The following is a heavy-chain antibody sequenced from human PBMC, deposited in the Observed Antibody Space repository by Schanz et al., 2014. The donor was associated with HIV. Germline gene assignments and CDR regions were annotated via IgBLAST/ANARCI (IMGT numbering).Heavy chain of an antibody. CDR1: GFIFSSYG. CDR2: ISYDGSNK. Sequence: QVQLVESGGGVVQPGRSLRLSCAASGFIFSSYGMHWVRQAPGKGLEWVALISYDGSNKYYADSVKGRFTIARDNSKNTLYLQMNSLRAEDTAVYYCAKGLRQWLVLGVSDYWGQGTLVTVSS. V-gene: IGHV3-30*06. CDR3: AKGLRQWLVLGVSDY. J-gene: IGHJ4*02. D-gene: IGHD6-19*01.